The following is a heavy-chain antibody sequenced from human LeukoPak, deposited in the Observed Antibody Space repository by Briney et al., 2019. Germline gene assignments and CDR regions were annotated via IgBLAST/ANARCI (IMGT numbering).Heavy chain of an antibody. Sequence: PGGSLRLSCAASGFTVSSNYMSWVRQAPGKGLEWVSVIYSGGSTYYADSVKGRSTISRDNSKNTLYLQMNSLRAEDTAVYYCASTPAIRYFDWLPISRREGDYWGQGTLVTVSS. CDR1: GFTVSSNY. J-gene: IGHJ4*02. D-gene: IGHD3-9*01. CDR3: ASTPAIRYFDWLPISRREGDY. V-gene: IGHV3-66*01. CDR2: IYSGGST.